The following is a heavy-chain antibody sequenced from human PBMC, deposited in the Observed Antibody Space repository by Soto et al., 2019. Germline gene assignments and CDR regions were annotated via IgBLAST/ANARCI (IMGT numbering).Heavy chain of an antibody. D-gene: IGHD3-10*01. CDR3: ARGNALDV. CDR1: GYSVASDITS. CDR2: TYYRSKWFH. J-gene: IGHJ3*01. V-gene: IGHV6-1*01. Sequence: QTLSLTGAISGYSVASDITSWNWIRQSPSRGLEWLGRTYYRSKWFHDYAASVKSRITINPDTSKNQFSLELNSMTPEDTAVYYCARGNALDVWGQGTVVTVSS.